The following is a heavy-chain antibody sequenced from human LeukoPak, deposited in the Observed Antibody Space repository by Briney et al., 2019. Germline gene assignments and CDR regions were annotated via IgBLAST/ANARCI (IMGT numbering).Heavy chain of an antibody. CDR3: AKDLDFWSGYYAPDY. D-gene: IGHD3-3*01. CDR2: VSGSGGST. J-gene: IGHJ4*02. Sequence: GGSLRLSCAASGFTFSSYAMSWVRQAPGKGLEWVSAVSGSGGSTYYADSVKGRFTISRDNSKNTLYLQMNSLRAEDTAVYYCAKDLDFWSGYYAPDYWGQGTLVTVSS. CDR1: GFTFSSYA. V-gene: IGHV3-23*01.